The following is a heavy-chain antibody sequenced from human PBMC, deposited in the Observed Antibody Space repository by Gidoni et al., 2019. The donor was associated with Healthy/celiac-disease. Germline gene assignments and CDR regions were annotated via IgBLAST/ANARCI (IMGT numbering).Heavy chain of an antibody. CDR2: IYHSGST. CDR3: ARDAYCGGDCLPASDY. CDR1: GYSISSGYY. V-gene: IGHV4-38-2*02. Sequence: QVQLQESGPGLVKPSETLSLTCAVSGYSISSGYYWGWIRQPPGKGLEWIGSIYHSGSTYYNPSLKSRVTISVDTSKNQFSLKLSSVTAADTAVYYCARDAYCGGDCLPASDYWGQGTLVTVSS. D-gene: IGHD2-21*01. J-gene: IGHJ4*02.